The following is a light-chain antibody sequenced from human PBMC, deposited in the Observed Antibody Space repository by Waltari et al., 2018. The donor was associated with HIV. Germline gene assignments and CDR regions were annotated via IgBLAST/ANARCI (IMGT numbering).Light chain of an antibody. V-gene: IGKV1-8*01. CDR2: AAS. CDR3: QQYSAYPRT. J-gene: IGKJ1*01. CDR1: QSVNSF. Sequence: IRMTQSPSSFSASTGDRVTITCRASQSVNSFLAWYQQKPGKAPKLLIYAASALQSGVPARFSGSGSGTDFTLTISCLQSEDFATYYCQQYSAYPRTFGQGTKVEFK.